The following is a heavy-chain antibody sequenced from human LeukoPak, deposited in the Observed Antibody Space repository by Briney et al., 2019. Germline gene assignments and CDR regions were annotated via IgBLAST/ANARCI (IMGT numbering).Heavy chain of an antibody. CDR1: GGTFSSYA. CDR3: ARDKPPGYSSGHDY. D-gene: IGHD6-19*01. Sequence: VASVKVSCKASGGTFSSYAISWVRQAPGQGLEWMGWISAYNGNTNYAQKLQGRVTMTTDTSTSTAYMELRSLRSDDTAVYYCARDKPPGYSSGHDYWGQGTLATVSS. V-gene: IGHV1-18*01. J-gene: IGHJ4*02. CDR2: ISAYNGNT.